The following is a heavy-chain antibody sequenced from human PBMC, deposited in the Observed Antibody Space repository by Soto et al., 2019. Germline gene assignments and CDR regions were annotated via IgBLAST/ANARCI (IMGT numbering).Heavy chain of an antibody. CDR2: IYYSGST. CDR3: AREVVAPVAASYFDY. Sequence: SETLSLTCTVSGGSISSGGYYWSWIRQHPGKGLEWIGYIYYSGSTYYNPSLKSRVTISVDTSKNQFSLKLSSVTAADTAVYYCAREVVAPVAASYFDYWGQGTLVTV. CDR1: GGSISSGGYY. J-gene: IGHJ4*02. V-gene: IGHV4-31*03. D-gene: IGHD2-15*01.